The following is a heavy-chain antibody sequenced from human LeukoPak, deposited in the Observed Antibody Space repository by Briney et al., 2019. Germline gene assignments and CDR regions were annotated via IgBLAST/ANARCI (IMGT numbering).Heavy chain of an antibody. CDR1: GFTVSSNY. CDR3: ARGGTAMAHFDY. V-gene: IGHV3-53*01. J-gene: IGHJ4*02. D-gene: IGHD5-18*01. CDR2: IYSSGST. Sequence: GGSLRLSCAASGFTVSSNYMSWVRQAPGKGLEWVSVIYSSGSTYYADSVKGRFTISRDNSKNTLYLQMNSLRAEDTAVYYCARGGTAMAHFDYWGQGTLVTVSS.